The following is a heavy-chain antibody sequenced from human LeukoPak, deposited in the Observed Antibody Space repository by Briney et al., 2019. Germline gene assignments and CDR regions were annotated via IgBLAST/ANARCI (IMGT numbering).Heavy chain of an antibody. CDR1: GYTFTSYD. D-gene: IGHD5-12*01. V-gene: IGHV1-8*03. Sequence: GASVKVSCKASGYTFTSYDINWVRQATGQGLEWMGWMNPNSGNTGYAQKFQGRVTITRNTSISTAYMELSSLRSEDTAVYYCARAGAALYSGYDYARYWGQGTLVTVSS. CDR3: ARAGAALYSGYDYARY. J-gene: IGHJ4*02. CDR2: MNPNSGNT.